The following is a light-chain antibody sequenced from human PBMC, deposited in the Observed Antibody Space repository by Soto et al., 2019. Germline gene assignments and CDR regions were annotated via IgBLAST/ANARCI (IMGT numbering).Light chain of an antibody. J-gene: IGLJ1*01. CDR3: CSYTSSSPFL. Sequence: QSALAQPASVSGSPGQSITISCTGTSSDIGHYDYVSWYQQHPGKAPKLMIYHVTYRPSGVSNRYSGSKSGNSASLTISGLQDDDEDDYSCCSYTSSSPFLFGTGTKVTVL. V-gene: IGLV2-14*03. CDR2: HVT. CDR1: SSDIGHYDY.